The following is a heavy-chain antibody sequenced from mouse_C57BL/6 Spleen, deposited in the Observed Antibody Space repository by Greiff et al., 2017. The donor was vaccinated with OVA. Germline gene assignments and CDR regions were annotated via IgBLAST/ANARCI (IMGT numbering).Heavy chain of an antibody. Sequence: QVQLQQPGAELVRPGSSVKLSCKASGYTFTSYWMHWVKQRPIQGLEWIGNIDPSDSETHYNQKFKDKATLTVDKSSSTAYMQLSSLTSEDSAVYYCARLGYSNYDAMDYWGQGTSVTVAS. CDR3: ARLGYSNYDAMDY. D-gene: IGHD2-5*01. V-gene: IGHV1-52*01. J-gene: IGHJ4*01. CDR1: GYTFTSYW. CDR2: IDPSDSET.